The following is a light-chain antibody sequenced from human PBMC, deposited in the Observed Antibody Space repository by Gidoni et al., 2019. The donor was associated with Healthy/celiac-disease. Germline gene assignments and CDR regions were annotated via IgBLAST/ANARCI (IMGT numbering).Light chain of an antibody. Sequence: EIVITQSPAPLSVSPGERATLSCRASQSVSINLAWYQQQPGQAPRLLIYGASTRATGIPARFSGSVSGTEFTLTIRSLQSEDFAVYYCQQYNNWPPWTFGQGTKVEIK. J-gene: IGKJ1*01. CDR1: QSVSIN. CDR2: GAS. V-gene: IGKV3-15*01. CDR3: QQYNNWPPWT.